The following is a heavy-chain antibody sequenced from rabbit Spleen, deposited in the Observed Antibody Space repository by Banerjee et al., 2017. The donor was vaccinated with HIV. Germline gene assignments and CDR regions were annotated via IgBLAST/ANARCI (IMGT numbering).Heavy chain of an antibody. CDR2: INMVTGKS. CDR1: GFSFSDRDV. J-gene: IGHJ6*01. D-gene: IGHD6-1*01. Sequence: QEQLVESGGGLVQPEGSLTLTCKASGFSFSDRDVMCWVRQAPGKGLEWITCINMVTGKSVYASWAKGRFIMSRTSSTTVTLQMTRLTAADTATYFCARAGYAGYGYANFRDYYGMDLWGPGTLVTVS. CDR3: ARAGYAGYGYANFRDYYGMDL. V-gene: IGHV1S45*01.